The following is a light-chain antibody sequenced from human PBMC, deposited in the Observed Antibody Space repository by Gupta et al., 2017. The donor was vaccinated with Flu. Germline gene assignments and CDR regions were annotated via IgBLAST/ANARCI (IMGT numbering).Light chain of an antibody. CDR2: SDT. CDR3: QVWDSRAWV. CDR1: NIGGRN. V-gene: IGLV3-9*01. J-gene: IGLJ3*02. Sequence: AGVTCGGNNIGGRNVHWYHQQPGQAPVLVVHSDTNRPSGIPERFSGSNSSNTATLTISRAQGGDEGVYYCQVWDSRAWVFGGGTKLTVL.